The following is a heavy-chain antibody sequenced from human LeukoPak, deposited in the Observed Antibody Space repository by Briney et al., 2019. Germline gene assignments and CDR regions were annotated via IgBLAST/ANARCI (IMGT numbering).Heavy chain of an antibody. Sequence: PGGSLRLSCAASGFSFSTYAMSWVRQPPGKGLEWVSAISGSSGSTYYADSGKGRFTISRDKSKNTLYLQMNSLRAEDTAVYFCAREYSSSSTRVFDYWGQGTLVTVSS. CDR1: GFSFSTYA. V-gene: IGHV3-23*01. CDR2: ISGSSGST. CDR3: AREYSSSSTRVFDY. J-gene: IGHJ4*02. D-gene: IGHD6-6*01.